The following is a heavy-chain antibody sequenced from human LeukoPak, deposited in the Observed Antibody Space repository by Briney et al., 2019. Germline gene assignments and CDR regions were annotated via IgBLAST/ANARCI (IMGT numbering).Heavy chain of an antibody. CDR2: ISTSDSYI. V-gene: IGHV3-48*02. J-gene: IGHJ4*02. Sequence: PGGSQRLSCAASGFTLSSYSMNWVRQAPGKGLEWVSYISTSDSYIYYADSVKGRFTISRDNAKNSLYLQMNSLRDEDTAVYYCARDLIGATAKFDYWGQGTLVTVSS. CDR3: ARDLIGATAKFDY. D-gene: IGHD5-12*01. CDR1: GFTLSSYS.